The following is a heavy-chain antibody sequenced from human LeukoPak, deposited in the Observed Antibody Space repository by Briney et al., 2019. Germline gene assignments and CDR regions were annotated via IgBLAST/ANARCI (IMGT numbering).Heavy chain of an antibody. Sequence: SETLSLTCTVSGYSISSGYYWSWIRQPPGKGLEWIGEINHSGSTNYNPSLKSRVTISVDTSKNQFSLKLSSVTAADTAVYYCARASSGWPGNAFDIWGQGTMVTVSS. D-gene: IGHD6-19*01. CDR2: INHSGST. V-gene: IGHV4-38-2*02. CDR1: GYSISSGYY. CDR3: ARASSGWPGNAFDI. J-gene: IGHJ3*02.